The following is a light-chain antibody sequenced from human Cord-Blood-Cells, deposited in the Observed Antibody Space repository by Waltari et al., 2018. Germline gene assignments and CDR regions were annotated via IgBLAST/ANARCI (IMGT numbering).Light chain of an antibody. V-gene: IGLV2-14*01. Sequence: QSALTQPASVSGSPGQSITISCTGTSSDVGGYNYVSWYQQHPGKAPKLMIYDVSNRSAGVSNRFAVSKSGNTASLTISGLQAEDEADYYCSSYTSSSYVVFGGGTKLTVL. CDR1: SSDVGGYNY. J-gene: IGLJ2*01. CDR3: SSYTSSSYVV. CDR2: DVS.